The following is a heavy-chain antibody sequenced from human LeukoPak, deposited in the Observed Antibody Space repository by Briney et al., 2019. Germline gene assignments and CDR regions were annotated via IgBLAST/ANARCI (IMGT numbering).Heavy chain of an antibody. CDR1: GYSFTSYW. J-gene: IGHJ4*02. D-gene: IGHD6-6*01. V-gene: IGHV5-51*01. Sequence: GESLQISCKGSGYSFTSYWIGWVRQLPGKGLEWMGIIYPGDSDTRYSPSFQGQVTISADKSISTAYLQWGSLKASDTAMYYCARHYESIAAPSFDYWGQGTLVTVSS. CDR2: IYPGDSDT. CDR3: ARHYESIAAPSFDY.